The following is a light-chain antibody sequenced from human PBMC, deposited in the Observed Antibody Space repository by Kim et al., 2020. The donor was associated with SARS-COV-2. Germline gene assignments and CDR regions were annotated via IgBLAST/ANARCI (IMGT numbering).Light chain of an antibody. Sequence: SYELTQPPSVSVAPGKTARITCGGNNIGNKSVHWYQQKPGQAPVLVVYDDSDRPSGIPERFSGSNSGNTATLTISRVEVGDEADYYCQLWDSSGDHVVFGGGTQLTVL. V-gene: IGLV3-21*03. CDR3: QLWDSSGDHVV. CDR2: DDS. J-gene: IGLJ2*01. CDR1: NIGNKS.